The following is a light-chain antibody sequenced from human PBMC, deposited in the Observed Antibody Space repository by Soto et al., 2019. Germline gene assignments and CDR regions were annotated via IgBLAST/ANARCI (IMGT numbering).Light chain of an antibody. J-gene: IGLJ1*01. Sequence: QSVLAQPPSASGTPGQTVTISCSGTYSNIGRNYVYWYQQLPGTAPKLVIYNNNQRPSGVPDRFSVSKSGTSASLAISGLRSDDEADYYCQSYDSSLSGFYVFGTGTKVTVL. CDR1: YSNIGRNY. CDR3: QSYDSSLSGFYV. V-gene: IGLV1-47*02. CDR2: NNN.